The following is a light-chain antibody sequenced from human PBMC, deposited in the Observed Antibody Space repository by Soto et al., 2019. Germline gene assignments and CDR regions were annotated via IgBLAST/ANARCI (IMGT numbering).Light chain of an antibody. CDR3: LSKTSSISYV. V-gene: IGLV2-14*01. J-gene: IGLJ1*01. Sequence: QSVLTQPASLSGSPGQSITISCTGTTSDVGGYNYVSWYQQHPGKVPKLLIHEVSNRPSGVSNRFSGSKSGNTASLTISGLQAEDEADYYCLSKTSSISYVFGTGTKVTVL. CDR2: EVS. CDR1: TSDVGGYNY.